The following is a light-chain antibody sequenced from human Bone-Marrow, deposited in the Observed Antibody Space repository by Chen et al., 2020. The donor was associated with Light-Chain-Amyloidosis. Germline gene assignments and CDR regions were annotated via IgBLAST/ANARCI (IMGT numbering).Light chain of an antibody. Sequence: SYVLTQPSSLSVAPGQTATIACAGNNIGSTSVHWYQQTPGQAPLLFVYDDSDRPSGIPERLSGSNSGNTATLTISRVEAGDEADYYCQVWDRRSDRPVFGGGTKLTVL. CDR1: NIGSTS. CDR2: DDS. V-gene: IGLV3-21*02. J-gene: IGLJ3*02. CDR3: QVWDRRSDRPV.